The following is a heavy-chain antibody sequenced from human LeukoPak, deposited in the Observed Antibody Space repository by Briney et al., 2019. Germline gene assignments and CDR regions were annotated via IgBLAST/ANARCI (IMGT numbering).Heavy chain of an antibody. J-gene: IGHJ4*02. CDR1: GFTFSGYI. V-gene: IGHV3-48*04. CDR2: IGTSGNTI. CDR3: ARDQWLDY. D-gene: IGHD6-19*01. Sequence: PGGSLRLSCAASGFTFSGYIMNWVRQAPGKGLEWVSFIGTSGNTIYYADSVKGRFTVPRDNAKNSLYLQMNSLRAEDSAVYYCARDQWLDYWGQGTLVTVSS.